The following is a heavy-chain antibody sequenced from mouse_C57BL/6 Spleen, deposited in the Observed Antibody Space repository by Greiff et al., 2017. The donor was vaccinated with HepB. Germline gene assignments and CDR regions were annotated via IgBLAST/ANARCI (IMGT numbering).Heavy chain of an antibody. Sequence: QVQLQQPGAELVKPGASVKLSCKASGYTFTSYWMQWVKQRPGQGLEWIGEIDPSDSYTNYNQKFKGKATLTVDTSSSTAYMQLSSLTSEDSAVYYCASTIYYYGPDVWGTGTTVTVAS. J-gene: IGHJ1*03. D-gene: IGHD1-1*01. CDR3: ASTIYYYGPDV. CDR1: GYTFTSYW. CDR2: IDPSDSYT. V-gene: IGHV1-50*01.